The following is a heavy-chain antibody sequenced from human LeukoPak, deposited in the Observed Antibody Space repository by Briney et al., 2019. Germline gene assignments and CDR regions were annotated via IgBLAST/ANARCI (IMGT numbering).Heavy chain of an antibody. CDR3: AGRRKYDFWSGNFDY. Sequence: GGSLRLFCAASGFTLCRYEMNGVRQAPGEGGEGVSYFSSSGCTIYYTDSVKGRFTISRDNAKNSLYLQMNSLRAEDAAVYYCAGRRKYDFWSGNFDYWGQGTLVTVSS. V-gene: IGHV3-48*03. D-gene: IGHD3-3*01. J-gene: IGHJ4*02. CDR1: GFTLCRYE. CDR2: FSSSGCTI.